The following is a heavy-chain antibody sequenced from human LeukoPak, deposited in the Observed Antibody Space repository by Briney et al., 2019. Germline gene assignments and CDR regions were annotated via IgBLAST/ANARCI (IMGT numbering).Heavy chain of an antibody. D-gene: IGHD3-10*01. J-gene: IGHJ4*02. CDR2: INPNSGGT. V-gene: IGHV1-2*02. Sequence: ASVKVSCKASRYTFTGYYMHWVRQAPGQGLEWMGWINPNSGGTNYAQKFQGRVTMTRDTSISTAYMELSRLRSDDTAVYYCARDGDLRFGELPDYWGQGTLVTVSS. CDR1: RYTFTGYY. CDR3: ARDGDLRFGELPDY.